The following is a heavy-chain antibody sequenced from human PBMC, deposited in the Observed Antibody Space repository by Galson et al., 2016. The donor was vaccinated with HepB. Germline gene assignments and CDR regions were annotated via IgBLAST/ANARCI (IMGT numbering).Heavy chain of an antibody. CDR3: ARDAHEPGPFDL. CDR1: GFTFDTFG. Sequence: SLRLSCAASGFTFDTFGLHWVRQAPGKGLEWVAAIWFDGTIKQYADSVKGRLTISKDHSKNTLYLQMNSLRVEDTALYLCARDAHEPGPFDLWGRGTMVTVSS. CDR2: IWFDGTIK. D-gene: IGHD1-14*01. V-gene: IGHV3-33*03. J-gene: IGHJ3*01.